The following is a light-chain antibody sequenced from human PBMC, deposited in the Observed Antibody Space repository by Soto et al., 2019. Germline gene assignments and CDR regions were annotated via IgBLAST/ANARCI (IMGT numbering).Light chain of an antibody. V-gene: IGKV1-12*01. Sequence: IHMTQSPSSVSASVGDRVTMTCRASQGVSGWLAWYQQKQGKVPKLLIYATSSLHSGVPSRFSGSGYGTHFKFTISSLQTEDIGTYYCQQYDILPITFGRGTRLEI. CDR2: ATS. CDR1: QGVSGW. J-gene: IGKJ5*01. CDR3: QQYDILPIT.